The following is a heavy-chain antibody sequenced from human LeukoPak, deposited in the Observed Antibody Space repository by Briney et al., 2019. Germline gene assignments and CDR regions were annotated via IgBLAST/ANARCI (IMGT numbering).Heavy chain of an antibody. D-gene: IGHD6-19*01. V-gene: IGHV3-23*01. CDR3: AKEVLAVAGTGNWFDP. Sequence: PGGSLRLSCAASGFTFSSFAMDWVRQAPGKGLEWVSAISSNGGSTYYADYVKGRFIISRDNSRNTLYLQMNSLRVKDTAVYYCAKEVLAVAGTGNWFDPWGQGTLVTVSS. CDR1: GFTFSSFA. J-gene: IGHJ5*02. CDR2: ISSNGGST.